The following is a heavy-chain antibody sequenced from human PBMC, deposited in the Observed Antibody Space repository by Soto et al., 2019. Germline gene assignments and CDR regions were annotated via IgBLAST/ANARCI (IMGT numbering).Heavy chain of an antibody. Sequence: GASVKVSYKASGFTFSSSAVQRVRQARGQRLEWIGWIVVGSGNTNYAQKFQERVTISRDMSTSTAYMELSSLRSEDTAVYYCAAYSSGWTGFVYWGQGALVTVSS. J-gene: IGHJ4*02. CDR2: IVVGSGNT. D-gene: IGHD6-19*01. CDR3: AAYSSGWTGFVY. CDR1: GFTFSSSA. V-gene: IGHV1-58*01.